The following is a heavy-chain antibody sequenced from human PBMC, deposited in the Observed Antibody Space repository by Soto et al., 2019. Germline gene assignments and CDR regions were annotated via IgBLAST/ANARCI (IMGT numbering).Heavy chain of an antibody. CDR3: AGSFGGTPIGVIIRGMVFDP. Sequence: QVHLVQSGAEVKKPGSSVRVSCKASGGTFSSFDITWVRQAPGEGLEWLGGIVPLFGRADYAQNFQGRVTITADKSTGTAYLEMRNLREDDTAVYFCAGSFGGTPIGVIIRGMVFDPWGPGTLITVSS. J-gene: IGHJ5*02. CDR1: GGTFSSFD. V-gene: IGHV1-69*06. CDR2: IVPLFGRA. D-gene: IGHD3-3*01.